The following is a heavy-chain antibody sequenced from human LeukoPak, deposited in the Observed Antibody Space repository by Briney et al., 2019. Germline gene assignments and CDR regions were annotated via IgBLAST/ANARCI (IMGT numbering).Heavy chain of an antibody. CDR1: GGSISRYY. CDR3: ARDMATNAMDV. D-gene: IGHD5-12*01. CDR2: IFYPGST. J-gene: IGHJ6*02. Sequence: SETLSLTCTVSGGSISRYYWSWTWQPPGKGLEWIGHIFYPGSTNYNPSLKSRVTMSVDTSKNQFSLKLSSATAADTAVYYCARDMATNAMDVWGPGATVTVSS. V-gene: IGHV4-59*01.